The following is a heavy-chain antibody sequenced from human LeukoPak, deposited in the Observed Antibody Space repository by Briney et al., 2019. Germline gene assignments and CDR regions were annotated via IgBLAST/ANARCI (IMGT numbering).Heavy chain of an antibody. CDR3: AKDYCSSTSCYYYYGMDV. V-gene: IGHV3-30*18. J-gene: IGHJ6*02. CDR2: ISYDGSNK. D-gene: IGHD2-2*01. CDR1: GFTFSSYG. Sequence: ETGGSLRLSCAASGFTFSSYGMHWVRQAPGKGLEWVAVISYDGSNKYYADSVKGRFTISRDNSKNTLYLQMNSLRAEDTAVYYCAKDYCSSTSCYYYYGMDVWGQGTTVTVSS.